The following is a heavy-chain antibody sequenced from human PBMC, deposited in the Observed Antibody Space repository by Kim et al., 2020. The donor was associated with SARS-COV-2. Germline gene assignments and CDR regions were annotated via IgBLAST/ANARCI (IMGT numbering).Heavy chain of an antibody. J-gene: IGHJ6*02. CDR2: IYSGGST. Sequence: GGSLRLSCAASGFTVSRNYMSWVRQAPGKGLEWVSVIYSGGSTYYADSVKGRFTISRDNSKNTLYLQMNSLRAEDTAVYYCARDRNYYDSSGYYDDGMDVWGQGTTVTVSS. CDR1: GFTVSRNY. V-gene: IGHV3-53*01. CDR3: ARDRNYYDSSGYYDDGMDV. D-gene: IGHD3-22*01.